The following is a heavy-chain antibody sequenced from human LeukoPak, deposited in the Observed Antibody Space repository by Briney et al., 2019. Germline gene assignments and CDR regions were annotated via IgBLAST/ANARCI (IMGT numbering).Heavy chain of an antibody. V-gene: IGHV4-59*01. CDR2: IYYSGST. Sequence: PSETLSLTCTVSGGSISIYYWSWIRQPPGKGLEWIGYIYYSGSTNYNPSLKSRVTISVDTSKNQFSLKLSSVTAADTAVYYCARGRGIAAAGTGYFDYWGQGTLVTVSS. CDR1: GGSISIYY. J-gene: IGHJ4*02. CDR3: ARGRGIAAAGTGYFDY. D-gene: IGHD6-13*01.